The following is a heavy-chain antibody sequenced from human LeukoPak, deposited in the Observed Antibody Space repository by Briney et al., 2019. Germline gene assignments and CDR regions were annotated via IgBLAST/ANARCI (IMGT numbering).Heavy chain of an antibody. CDR3: ASTSMAYSSSWFFDY. V-gene: IGHV4-59*08. D-gene: IGHD6-13*01. J-gene: IGHJ4*02. CDR2: IYYSGST. Sequence: SETLSLTCTVSGGSISGYYWSWIRQPPGKGLEWIGYIYYSGSTNYNPSLKSRVTISVDTSKNQFSLKLSSVTAADTAVYYCASTSMAYSSSWFFDYWGQGTLVTVSS. CDR1: GGSISGYY.